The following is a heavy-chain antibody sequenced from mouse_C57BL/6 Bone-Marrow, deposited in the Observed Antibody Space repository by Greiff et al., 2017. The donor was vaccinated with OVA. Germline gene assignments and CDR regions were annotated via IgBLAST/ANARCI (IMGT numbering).Heavy chain of an antibody. D-gene: IGHD1-1*01. CDR1: GFTFSDFY. CDR2: SRNKANDYTT. J-gene: IGHJ1*03. Sequence: EVKLMESGGGLVQSGRSLRLSCATSGFTFSDFYMEWVRQAPGKGLEWIAASRNKANDYTTEYSASVKGRFIVSRDTSQSILYLQMNALRAEDTAMYYCARDAWDYYGSSYWYFDVWGTGTTVTVSS. V-gene: IGHV7-1*01. CDR3: ARDAWDYYGSSYWYFDV.